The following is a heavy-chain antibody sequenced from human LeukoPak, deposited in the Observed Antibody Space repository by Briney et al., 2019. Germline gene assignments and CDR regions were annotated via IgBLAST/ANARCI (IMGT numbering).Heavy chain of an antibody. CDR2: IIPIFGTA. CDR1: GGTFSSYA. V-gene: IGHV1-69*13. J-gene: IGHJ3*02. CDR3: ARWSFSTWRAFDI. Sequence: VASVKVSXKASGGTFSSYAISWVRQAPGQGLEWMGGIIPIFGTANYAQKFQGRVTITADESTSTAYMELSSLRSEDTAVYYCARWSFSTWRAFDIWGQGTMVTVSS. D-gene: IGHD2/OR15-2a*01.